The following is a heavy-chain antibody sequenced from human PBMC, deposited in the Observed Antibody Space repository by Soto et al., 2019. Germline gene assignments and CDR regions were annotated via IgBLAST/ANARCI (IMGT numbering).Heavy chain of an antibody. D-gene: IGHD6-25*01. CDR1: GGSISRYY. V-gene: IGHV4-59*01. CDR2: IYYSGST. Sequence: SETLSATCTVSGGSISRYYWSWIRQPPGKGLEWIGYIYYSGSTNYNPSLKSRVTISVATSKNQFSLKLSSVTAADTARYSCAREGRAARCFDY. J-gene: IGHJ4*01. CDR3: AREGRAARCFDY.